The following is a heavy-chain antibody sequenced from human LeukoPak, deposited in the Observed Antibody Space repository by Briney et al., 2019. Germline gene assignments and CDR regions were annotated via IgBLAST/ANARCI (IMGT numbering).Heavy chain of an antibody. CDR1: GFTFSGNW. J-gene: IGHJ4*02. V-gene: IGHV3-7*01. CDR3: AKLLGTATTYDS. CDR2: INPDGSQK. Sequence: PGGSPRLSCEASGFTFSGNWMSWVRQAPGKGLEWVASINPDGSQKLYVDSVKGRFTISRDNTKSSLYLQMNSLGAEDTAMYYCAKLLGTATTYDSWGQGTRVTVSS. D-gene: IGHD5-24*01.